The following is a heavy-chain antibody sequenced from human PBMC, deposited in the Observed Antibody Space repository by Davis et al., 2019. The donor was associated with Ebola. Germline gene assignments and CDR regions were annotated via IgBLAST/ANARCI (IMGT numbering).Heavy chain of an antibody. V-gene: IGHV3-33*06. D-gene: IGHD6-19*01. CDR3: AKDDNIAVAGMDY. CDR2: IWYDGSKE. CDR1: GFTFSSYG. Sequence: GESLKISCAASGFTFSSYGFHWVRQAPGKGLEWVAVIWYDGSKEYYADFVKGRFTVSKDNSKNTVHLQMNSLRAEDTAVYYCAKDDNIAVAGMDYWGQGTLVTVSS. J-gene: IGHJ4*02.